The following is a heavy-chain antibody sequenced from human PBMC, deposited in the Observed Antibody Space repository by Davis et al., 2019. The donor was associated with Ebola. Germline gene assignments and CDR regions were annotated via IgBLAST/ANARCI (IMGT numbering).Heavy chain of an antibody. CDR1: GFTFRSYA. V-gene: IGHV3-23*01. J-gene: IGHJ2*01. CDR3: AKEGRDGYNYGWYFDL. CDR2: ISGSGGST. Sequence: GESLKISCAASGFTFRSYAMSWVRQAPGKGLEWVSTISGSGGSTYYADSVKGRFTISRDNSKNTRYLQMNSLRAEDTAIYYCAKEGRDGYNYGWYFDLWGRGTLVTASS. D-gene: IGHD5-24*01.